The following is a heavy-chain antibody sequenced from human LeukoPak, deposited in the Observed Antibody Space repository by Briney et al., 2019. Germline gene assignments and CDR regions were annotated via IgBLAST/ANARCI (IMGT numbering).Heavy chain of an antibody. V-gene: IGHV4-59*01. CDR1: GGSISSYY. J-gene: IGHJ4*02. Sequence: SETLSLTCTVSGGSISSYYWSWIRQPPGKGLEWIGYIYYSGTNYNPSLNSRVPISLDTSKNQFSLKVNSVTAADTAVYYCARGDTGYSSSSYWGQGTLVIVSS. CDR3: ARGDTGYSSSSY. CDR2: IYYSGT. D-gene: IGHD6-13*01.